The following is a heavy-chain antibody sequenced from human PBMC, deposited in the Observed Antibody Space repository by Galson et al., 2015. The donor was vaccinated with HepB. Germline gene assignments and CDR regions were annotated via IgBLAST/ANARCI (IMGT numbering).Heavy chain of an antibody. CDR1: GYTFTGYY. D-gene: IGHD3-9*01. CDR3: ARVLRYFDWSKLGLDY. V-gene: IGHV1-2*02. Sequence: SVKVSCKASGYTFTGYYMHWVRQAPGQGLEWMGWINPNSGGTNYAQKFQGRVTMTRDTSISTAYMELSRLRSDDTAVYYCARVLRYFDWSKLGLDYWGQGTLVTVSS. J-gene: IGHJ4*02. CDR2: INPNSGGT.